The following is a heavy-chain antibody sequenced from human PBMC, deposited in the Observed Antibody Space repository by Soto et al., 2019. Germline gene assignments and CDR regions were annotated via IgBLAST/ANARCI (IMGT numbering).Heavy chain of an antibody. CDR2: IYYSGTN. V-gene: IGHV4-30-4*01. J-gene: IGHJ5*02. D-gene: IGHD3-9*01. CDR1: GGSINRGDYY. Sequence: QVQLQEAGPGLVKPSQTLTLTCTVSGGSINRGDYYWSWVRQPPGKVLEWIGNIYYSGTNYYNPSLKSRVIISVDTSKNQFTLKMSSVTAADTVVDYCARDTENYDIFTSTRFDPWGQGTLVTVSS. CDR3: ARDTENYDIFTSTRFDP.